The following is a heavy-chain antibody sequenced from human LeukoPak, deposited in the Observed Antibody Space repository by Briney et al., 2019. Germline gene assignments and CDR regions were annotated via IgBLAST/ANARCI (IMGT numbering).Heavy chain of an antibody. V-gene: IGHV4-59*08. CDR1: GGSISSYY. CDR3: ARHRRDAFDI. CDR2: IYYSGST. J-gene: IGHJ3*02. Sequence: SETLSLTCTVSGGSISSYYWSWIRQPPGKGLERIGYIYYSGSTNYNPSLKSRVTISVDTSKNQFSLKLSSVTAADTAVYYCARHRRDAFDIWGQGTMVTVSS.